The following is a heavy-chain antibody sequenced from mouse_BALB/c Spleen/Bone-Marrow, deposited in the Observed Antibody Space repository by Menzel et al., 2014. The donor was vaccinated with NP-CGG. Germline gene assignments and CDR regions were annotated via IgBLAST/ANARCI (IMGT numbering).Heavy chain of an antibody. D-gene: IGHD2-1*01. CDR2: IHPSDSET. CDR1: GYSFTTHW. Sequence: QVQLKESGTEVVRPGASVELSCKASGYSFTTHWMNWVKQRPGQGLEWIGMIHPSDSETRLNQKFKDKATLTVDKSSSTAYMQLNSPTSEDSAVYYCAREKVYYGISWFAYWGQGTLVTVSA. J-gene: IGHJ3*01. V-gene: IGHV1-61*01. CDR3: AREKVYYGISWFAY.